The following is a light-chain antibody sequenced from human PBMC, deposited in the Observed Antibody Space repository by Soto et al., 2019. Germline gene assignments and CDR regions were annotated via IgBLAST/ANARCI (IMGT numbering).Light chain of an antibody. CDR2: EVS. Sequence: QSALTQPPSASGSPGQSVTISCTGTSSDVGGYNYVSWYQQHPGKAPKLMIYEVSKRPSGVPDRFSVSTSGNKASLTVSGLHAEDESDYYCSSYAGSNKLVVFSGVTKLTVI. J-gene: IGLJ2*01. CDR1: SSDVGGYNY. V-gene: IGLV2-8*01. CDR3: SSYAGSNKLVV.